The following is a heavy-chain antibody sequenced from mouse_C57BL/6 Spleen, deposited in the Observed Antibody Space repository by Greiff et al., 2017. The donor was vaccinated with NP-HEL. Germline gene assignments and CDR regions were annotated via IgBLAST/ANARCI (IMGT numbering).Heavy chain of an antibody. CDR1: GYTFTSYG. D-gene: IGHD3-2*02. Sequence: VQLQQSGAELARPGASVKLSCKASGYTFTSYGISWVKQRTGQGLEWIGEIYPRSGNTYYNEKFKGKATLTADKSSSTAYMELRSLTSEDSAVYFCARGGGDSSGPFAYWGQGTLVTVSA. J-gene: IGHJ3*01. CDR2: IYPRSGNT. V-gene: IGHV1-81*01. CDR3: ARGGGDSSGPFAY.